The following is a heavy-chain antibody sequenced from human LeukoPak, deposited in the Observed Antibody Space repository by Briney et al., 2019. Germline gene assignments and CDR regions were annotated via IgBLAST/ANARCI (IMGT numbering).Heavy chain of an antibody. J-gene: IGHJ4*02. CDR3: LRGDRRDY. V-gene: IGHV3-21*06. CDR2: IDSSGGCM. Sequence: GGSLRLSCEASGFTFNTYSMNWARQAPGKGLEWVSSIDSSGGCMFYANSVKGRFIISRDNAKDSLYLQMNSLRVEDTAVYYCLRGDRRDYWGQGTLVTVSS. CDR1: GFTFNTYS.